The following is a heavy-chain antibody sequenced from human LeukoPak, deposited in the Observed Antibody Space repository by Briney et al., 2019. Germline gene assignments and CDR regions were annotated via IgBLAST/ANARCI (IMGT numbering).Heavy chain of an antibody. Sequence: GGSLRLSCAASGFTFSSYAMSWVRQAPGKGLEWVSIISDSGGSTYYADSVKGRFTISRDNAKNSLYLQMNSLRAEDTAVYYCARGSRVWFGELLFDYWGQGTLVTVSS. CDR3: ARGSRVWFGELLFDY. J-gene: IGHJ4*02. D-gene: IGHD3-10*01. CDR1: GFTFSSYA. CDR2: ISDSGGST. V-gene: IGHV3-23*01.